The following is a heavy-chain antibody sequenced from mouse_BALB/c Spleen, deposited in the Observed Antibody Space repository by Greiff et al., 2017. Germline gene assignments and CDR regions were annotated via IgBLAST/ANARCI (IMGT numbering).Heavy chain of an antibody. J-gene: IGHJ4*01. Sequence: DVKLVESGGGLVKPGGSLKLSCAASGFTFSSYAMSWVRQSPEKRLEWVAEISSGGSYTYYPDTVTGRFTISRDNAKNTLYLEMSSLRSEDTAMYYCARYRYDLYAMDYWGQGTSVTVSS. CDR3: ARYRYDLYAMDY. D-gene: IGHD2-14*01. CDR2: ISSGGSYT. CDR1: GFTFSSYA. V-gene: IGHV5-9-4*01.